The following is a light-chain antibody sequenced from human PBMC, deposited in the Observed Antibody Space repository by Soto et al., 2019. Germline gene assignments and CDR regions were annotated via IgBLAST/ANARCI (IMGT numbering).Light chain of an antibody. Sequence: QSVLTQPASVSGSPGQSITISCTGTSSDVGGYNFVSWYQHHPGKAPKLMIYDVSDRPSGVSNRFSGSKSGNTASLTISGLQAEDEADYHCSSWTIDSTVVFGGGTKLTVL. J-gene: IGLJ2*01. CDR3: SSWTIDSTVV. V-gene: IGLV2-14*03. CDR2: DVS. CDR1: SSDVGGYNF.